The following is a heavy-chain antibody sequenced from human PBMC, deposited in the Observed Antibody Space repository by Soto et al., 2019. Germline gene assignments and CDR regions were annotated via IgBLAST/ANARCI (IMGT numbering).Heavy chain of an antibody. V-gene: IGHV4-59*08. CDR2: IYNSGKT. CDR1: GGSISSDY. J-gene: IGHJ6*03. CDR3: AKHPTVRDYYFYYMDV. Sequence: PSETLSLTCTVSGGSISSDYWSWIRQPPGKGLEWIGYIYNSGKTNYNPSPKSRVTISVDTSKNQFSLKLSSVTAADTAVYYCAKHPTVRDYYFYYMDVWGKGTTVTVSS. D-gene: IGHD3-10*01.